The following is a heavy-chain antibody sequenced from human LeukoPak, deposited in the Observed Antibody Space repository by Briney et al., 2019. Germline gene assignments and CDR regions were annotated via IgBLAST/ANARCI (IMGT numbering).Heavy chain of an antibody. V-gene: IGHV4-61*02. D-gene: IGHD6-13*01. Sequence: PSQTLSLTCTVSGGSISSGSYSWSWIRQPAGKGLEWIGRIYTSGSTNYNPSLKSRVTISVDTSKNQFSLKLSSVTAADTAVYYCARDLAAAALGYWGQGTLVTVSS. CDR2: IYTSGST. CDR1: GGSISSGSYS. CDR3: ARDLAAAALGY. J-gene: IGHJ4*02.